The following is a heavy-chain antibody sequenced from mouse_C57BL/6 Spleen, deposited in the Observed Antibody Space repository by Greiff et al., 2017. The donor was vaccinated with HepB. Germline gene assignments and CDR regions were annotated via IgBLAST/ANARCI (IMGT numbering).Heavy chain of an antibody. CDR3: ARKRELGLDY. CDR2: IDPSDSYT. Sequence: QVQLQQPGAELVKPGASVKLSCKASGYTFTSYWVQWVKQRPGQGLEWIGEIDPSDSYTNYNQKFKGKATLTVDTSSSTAYMQLSSLTSEDSAVYYCARKRELGLDYWGQGTTLTVSS. J-gene: IGHJ2*01. V-gene: IGHV1-50*01. D-gene: IGHD4-1*01. CDR1: GYTFTSYW.